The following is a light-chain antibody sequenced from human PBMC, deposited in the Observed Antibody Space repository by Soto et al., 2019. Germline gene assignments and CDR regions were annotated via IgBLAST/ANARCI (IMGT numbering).Light chain of an antibody. CDR2: TAS. J-gene: IGKJ3*01. CDR1: QSVRDKY. V-gene: IGKV3-20*01. Sequence: EIVLTQSPGTLSLSPGERAPLSCRASQSVRDKYLAWYQQRPGQTPRLLIKTASSKATDIPDRFSGSGSGTDLTLTISRLEPEAVAVYFCQQYGTPPFTFGPGTKVEIK. CDR3: QQYGTPPFT.